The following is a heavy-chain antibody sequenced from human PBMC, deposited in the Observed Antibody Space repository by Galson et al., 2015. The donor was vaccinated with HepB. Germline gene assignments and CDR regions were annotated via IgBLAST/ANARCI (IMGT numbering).Heavy chain of an antibody. CDR2: IYTSEST. V-gene: IGHV4-61*02. CDR3: ARENSYDSSGYYSRYYYYMDV. Sequence: TLSLTCTVSGGSINSGNYYWSWIRQPAGKGLEWIGLIYTSESTNYNPSLKSRVTMSVDTSKNQFSLKLSSVTAADTAVYYCARENSYDSSGYYSRYYYYMDVWGKGTTVTVSS. CDR1: GGSINSGNYY. D-gene: IGHD3-22*01. J-gene: IGHJ6*03.